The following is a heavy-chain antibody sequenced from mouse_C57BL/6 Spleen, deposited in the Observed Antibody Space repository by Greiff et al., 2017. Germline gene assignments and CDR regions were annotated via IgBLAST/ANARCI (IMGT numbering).Heavy chain of an antibody. CDR1: GYSITSGYY. D-gene: IGHD2-5*01. CDR3: ARGGYSNSFDY. CDR2: ISYDGSN. Sequence: EVKLEESGPGLVKPSQSLSLTCSVTGYSITSGYYWNWIRQFPGNKLEWMGYISYDGSNNYNPSLKNRISITRDTSKNQFFLKLNSVTTEDTATYYCARGGYSNSFDYWGQGTTLTVSS. V-gene: IGHV3-6*01. J-gene: IGHJ2*01.